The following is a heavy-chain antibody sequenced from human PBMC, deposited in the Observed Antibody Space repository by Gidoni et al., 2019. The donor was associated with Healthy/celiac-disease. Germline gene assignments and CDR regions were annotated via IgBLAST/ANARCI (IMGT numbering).Heavy chain of an antibody. CDR2: IYPGDSDT. CDR3: ARFRERYYYDSSGTLDY. CDR1: GYSFTSYW. V-gene: IGHV5-51*01. Sequence: EVQLVQSGAEVKKHGASLKISCKGSGYSFTSYWIGWVRQMPGKGLEWMGIIYPGDSDTRYSPSFQGQVTISADKSISTAYLQWSSLKASDTAMYYCARFRERYYYDSSGTLDYWGQGTLVTVSS. J-gene: IGHJ4*02. D-gene: IGHD3-22*01.